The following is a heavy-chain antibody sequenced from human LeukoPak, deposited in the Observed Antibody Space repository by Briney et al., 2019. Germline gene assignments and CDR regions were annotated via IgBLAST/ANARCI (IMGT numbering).Heavy chain of an antibody. CDR1: GFTFTSYW. CDR3: ARGRGSEYYDSSGYYLIPDY. CDR2: VISDGSYT. D-gene: IGHD3-22*01. J-gene: IGHJ4*02. Sequence: GGSLRPSCAASGFTFTSYWMTWVRQAPGKGLVWVSRVISDGSYTSYADSVKGRFTISRDNAKNTLYLQMNSLRAEDTAVYYCARGRGSEYYDSSGYYLIPDYWGQGTLVTVSS. V-gene: IGHV3-74*01.